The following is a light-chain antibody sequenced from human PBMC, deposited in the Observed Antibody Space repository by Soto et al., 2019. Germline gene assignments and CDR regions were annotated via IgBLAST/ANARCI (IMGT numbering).Light chain of an antibody. V-gene: IGKV1-8*01. Sequence: AIRMTQSPSSFSASTGDRVTITCRASQGISSYLAWYQQKPGKAPKLLIYAASTLQSGGPSRFSGSGSGTDFTLTNSCLQSEDFATYYCQQYYSYPPTFGQGTKVEIK. CDR3: QQYYSYPPT. CDR1: QGISSY. J-gene: IGKJ1*01. CDR2: AAS.